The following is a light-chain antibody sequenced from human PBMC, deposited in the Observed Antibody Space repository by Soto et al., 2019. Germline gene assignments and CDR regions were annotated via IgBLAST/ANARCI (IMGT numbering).Light chain of an antibody. J-gene: IGKJ1*01. CDR1: QSVSSN. CDR2: GAS. V-gene: IGKV3D-15*02. CDR3: QQDYNLPWT. Sequence: EIVMTQSPATLSVSPGERATLSCRASQSVSSNLAWYQQTPGQAPRLLIYGASTRATGIPARFSGSGSGTDFTLTISSLQPEDFAVYYCQQDYNLPWTFGQGTKVDI.